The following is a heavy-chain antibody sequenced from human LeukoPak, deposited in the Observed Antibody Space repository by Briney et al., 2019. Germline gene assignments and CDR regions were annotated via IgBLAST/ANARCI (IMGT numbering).Heavy chain of an antibody. CDR3: AKNGDRGAYCSGGSCYPYYYYYMDV. J-gene: IGHJ6*03. D-gene: IGHD2-15*01. CDR1: GFTFSSYW. V-gene: IGHV3-74*01. CDR2: INSDGSST. Sequence: PGGSLRLSCAASGFTFSSYWMHWVRQAPGKGLVWVSRINSDGSSTSYADSVKGRFTISRDNAKNTLSLQMNSLGAEDTAIYYCAKNGDRGAYCSGGSCYPYYYYYMDVWGKGTTVTISS.